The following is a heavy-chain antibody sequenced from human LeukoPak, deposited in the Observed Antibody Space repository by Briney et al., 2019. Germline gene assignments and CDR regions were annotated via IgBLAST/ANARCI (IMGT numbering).Heavy chain of an antibody. V-gene: IGHV4-34*01. J-gene: IGHJ3*02. D-gene: IGHD3-22*01. CDR1: GGSFSGYY. CDR2: INHSGST. Sequence: SETLSLTCAVYGGSFSGYYWSWIRQPPGKGLEWIGEINHSGSTNYNLSLKSRVTISVDTSKNQFSLKLSSVTAADTAVYYCARTYYYDSSGYYGDAFDIWGQGTMVTVSS. CDR3: ARTYYYDSSGYYGDAFDI.